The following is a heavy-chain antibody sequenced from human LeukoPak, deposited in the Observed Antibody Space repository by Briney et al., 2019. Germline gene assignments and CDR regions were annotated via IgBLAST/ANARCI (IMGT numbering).Heavy chain of an antibody. CDR2: INPNSGDT. V-gene: IGHV1-2*06. CDR1: GYTFTGYH. J-gene: IGHJ4*02. CDR3: ARDYCSSTSCLFDY. D-gene: IGHD2-2*01. Sequence: ASVKVSCKASGYTFTGYHIHWVRQTPGQGLEWMGRINPNSGDTNYAQKFQGRVTMTRDTSISTAYMELSRLRSDDTAVYYCARDYCSSTSCLFDYWGQGTLVTVSS.